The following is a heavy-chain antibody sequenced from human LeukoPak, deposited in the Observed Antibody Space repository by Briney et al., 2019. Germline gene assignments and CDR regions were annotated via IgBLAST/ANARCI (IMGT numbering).Heavy chain of an antibody. Sequence: ASVKVSCKASGYTFTGYYMHWVRQAPGQGLEWMGWINPNSGGTNYAQKFQGRVTMTRDTSISTAYMELSRLRSDDTAVYYCARPYYYGSSGTKFDYWGQGTLVTVSS. V-gene: IGHV1-2*02. J-gene: IGHJ4*02. D-gene: IGHD3-22*01. CDR2: INPNSGGT. CDR1: GYTFTGYY. CDR3: ARPYYYGSSGTKFDY.